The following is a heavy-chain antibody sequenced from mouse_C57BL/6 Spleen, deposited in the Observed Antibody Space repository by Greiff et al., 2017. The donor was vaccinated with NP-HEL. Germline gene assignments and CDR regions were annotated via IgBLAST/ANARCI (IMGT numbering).Heavy chain of an antibody. D-gene: IGHD1-1*01. CDR2: IDPSDSET. Sequence: QVQLQQPGAELVRPGSSVKLSCKASGYTFTSYWMHWVKQRPIQGLEWIGNIDPSDSETHYNQKFKDKATLTVDKSSSTAYMQLSSLTSEDSAVYYCARVHYYGSSPYFDYWGQGTTLTVSS. CDR1: GYTFTSYW. CDR3: ARVHYYGSSPYFDY. J-gene: IGHJ2*01. V-gene: IGHV1-52*01.